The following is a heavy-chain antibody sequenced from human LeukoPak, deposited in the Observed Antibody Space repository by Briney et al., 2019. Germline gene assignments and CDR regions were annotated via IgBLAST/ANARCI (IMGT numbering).Heavy chain of an antibody. J-gene: IGHJ4*02. D-gene: IGHD5/OR15-5a*01. V-gene: IGHV1-69*13. CDR1: GGTFSSYA. CDR2: IIPIFGTA. CDR3: ARESAIYDHYFDY. Sequence: SVKVSCKASGGTFSSYAISWVRQAPGQGLEWMGGIIPIFGTANYAQKFQGRVTITADESTSTAYMELSSLRSEDAAVYYCARESAIYDHYFDYWGQGTLVTVSS.